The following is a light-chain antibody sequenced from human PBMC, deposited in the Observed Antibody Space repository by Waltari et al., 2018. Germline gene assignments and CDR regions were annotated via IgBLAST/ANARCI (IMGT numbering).Light chain of an antibody. Sequence: QSVLTQPPSASGAPGQTVAISCSGSASNIGSSVVTWYQQLPGTTPTLLIYSNDPRPSGVPGRCSGSKSATSASLAISGLQSEDEAHYYCAAWDDSINGPAFGGGTKLTVL. CDR1: ASNIGSSV. CDR2: SND. V-gene: IGLV1-44*01. CDR3: AAWDDSINGPA. J-gene: IGLJ3*02.